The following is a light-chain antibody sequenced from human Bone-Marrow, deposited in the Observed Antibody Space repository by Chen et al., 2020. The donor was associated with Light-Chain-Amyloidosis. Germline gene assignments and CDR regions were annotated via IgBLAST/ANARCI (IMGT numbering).Light chain of an antibody. CDR1: QGINSA. J-gene: IGKJ4*01. Sequence: AIQLTQSPSSLSASVGDRVTFPCRASQGINSALAWYQQKPGKPPKLLIYDASTLQSGVPSRFSGSGSGTDFTLTISSLQPEDFAVYYCQHFNRYPLTFGGGTKVEIK. CDR3: QHFNRYPLT. CDR2: DAS. V-gene: IGKV1-13*02.